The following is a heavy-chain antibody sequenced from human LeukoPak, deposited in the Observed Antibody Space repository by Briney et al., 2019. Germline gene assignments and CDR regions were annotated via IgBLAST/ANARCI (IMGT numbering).Heavy chain of an antibody. J-gene: IGHJ4*02. CDR3: ARDVGYYFDY. CDR1: GGSISSYY. V-gene: IGHV4-59*01. CDR2: IYYSGST. Sequence: SETLSLTCTVSGGSISSYYWSWIRQPPGKGLEWIGYIYYSGSTNYNPSLKSRVAISVDTSKNQFSLKLSFVTAADTAVYYCARDVGYYFDYWGQGTLVTVSS.